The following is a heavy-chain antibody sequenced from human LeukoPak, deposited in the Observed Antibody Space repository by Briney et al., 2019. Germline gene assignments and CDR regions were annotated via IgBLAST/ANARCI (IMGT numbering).Heavy chain of an antibody. CDR1: GGSISSYY. Sequence: SETLSLTCTVSGGSISSYYWGWVRQPPGKGLEWIGSILYSGNTWYNPSLKSRVTISVDTSQNHFSLKLSSVTAADTAVYYCASPIAAAGTSFDYWGQGTLVTVSS. D-gene: IGHD6-13*01. CDR2: ILYSGNT. CDR3: ASPIAAAGTSFDY. J-gene: IGHJ4*02. V-gene: IGHV4-39*02.